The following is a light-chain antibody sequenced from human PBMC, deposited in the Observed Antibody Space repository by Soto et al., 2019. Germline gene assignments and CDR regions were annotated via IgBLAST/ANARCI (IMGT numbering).Light chain of an antibody. CDR1: QAIYIY. Sequence: AIRMTQSPSSMSASTGDGVTITCRASQAIYIYLAWYQQKPGGAPKVLISGASTLQSGVPSRFSGTGSGTEFTLTIRSLQAEDFATYYCQQYYSYPYTFGQGTKLEIK. J-gene: IGKJ2*01. V-gene: IGKV1-8*01. CDR2: GAS. CDR3: QQYYSYPYT.